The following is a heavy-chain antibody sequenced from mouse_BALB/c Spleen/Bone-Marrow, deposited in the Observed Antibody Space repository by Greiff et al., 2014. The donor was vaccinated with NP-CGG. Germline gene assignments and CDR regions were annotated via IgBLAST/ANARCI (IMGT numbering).Heavy chain of an antibody. CDR2: IDPANGNT. J-gene: IGHJ3*01. V-gene: IGHV14-3*02. CDR1: GFNIKDTY. CDR3: ASYYYGSSSFAY. D-gene: IGHD1-1*01. Sequence: EVHLVESGAELVKPGASVKLPCTASGFNIKDTYMHWVKQRPEQGLEWIGRIDPANGNTKYDPKFQGKATITADTSSNTAYLQLSSLTSEDTAVYYCASYYYGSSSFAYWGQGTLVPVPA.